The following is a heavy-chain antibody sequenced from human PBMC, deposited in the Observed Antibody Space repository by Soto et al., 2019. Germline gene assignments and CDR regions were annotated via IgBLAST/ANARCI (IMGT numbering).Heavy chain of an antibody. V-gene: IGHV6-1*01. D-gene: IGHD2-15*01. CDR1: GDSVSSNRAA. CDR2: TSYRSKWYN. J-gene: IGHJ5*02. CDR3: TRDLPYCTGSNCYSSWFDP. Sequence: SQTLSLTCDISGDSVSSNRAAWNWIRQSPSRGLEWLGRTSYRSKWYNDYAVSVKSRITITPDTSKNQLFLQLNSVTPEDTAVYYCTRDLPYCTGSNCYSSWFDPWGQGTPVTVPQ.